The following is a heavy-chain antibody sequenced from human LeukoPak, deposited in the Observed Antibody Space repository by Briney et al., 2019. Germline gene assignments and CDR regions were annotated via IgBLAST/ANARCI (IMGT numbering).Heavy chain of an antibody. CDR1: GASLISSDNY. V-gene: IGHV4-39*01. D-gene: IGHD2-21*02. Sequence: PSETLSLTCSVSGASLISSDNYWAWIRQPPGKGLEWIGSMFYGESTFYSPSLKTRVTISVDTSMNQFSLRLNSVTAADTAVYYCARHTLVTSISTYNWFDPWGQGTLVTVSS. CDR3: ARHTLVTSISTYNWFDP. CDR2: MFYGEST. J-gene: IGHJ5*02.